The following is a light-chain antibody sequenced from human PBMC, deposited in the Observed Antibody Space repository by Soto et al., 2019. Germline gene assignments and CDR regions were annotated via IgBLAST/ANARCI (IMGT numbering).Light chain of an antibody. J-gene: IGKJ1*01. CDR2: DAS. CDR3: QQYTNTNNPWM. Sequence: DIQVTQPPPTLSASVGDRVTITWRASQTISTWMAWYQQKPGKAPKLLVYDASTLQSGVASRFSGSGSGTEFNLIISGLQPDDSATYYCQQYTNTNNPWMFGQGTKVDIK. CDR1: QTISTW. V-gene: IGKV1-5*01.